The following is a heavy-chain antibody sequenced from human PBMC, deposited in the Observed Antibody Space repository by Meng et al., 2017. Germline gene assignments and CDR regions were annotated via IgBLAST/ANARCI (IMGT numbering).Heavy chain of an antibody. CDR1: GYTFTSYD. CDR2: MNPNSGNT. Sequence: ASVKVSCKASGYTFTSYDINWVRQATGQGLEWMGWMNPNSGNTSYAQKFQGRVTMTRNTSISTAYMELSRLRSEDTAVYYCARDGAMVAVLDGYFDFWGQGTLVTVSS. D-gene: IGHD2-15*01. J-gene: IGHJ4*02. CDR3: ARDGAMVAVLDGYFDF. V-gene: IGHV1-8*02.